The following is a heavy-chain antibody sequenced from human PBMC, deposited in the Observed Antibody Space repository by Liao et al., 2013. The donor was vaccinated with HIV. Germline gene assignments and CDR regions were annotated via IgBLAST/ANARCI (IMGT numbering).Heavy chain of an antibody. Sequence: QVQLQESGPGLVKPSQTLSLTCTVSGGSISSGNYYWSWIRQPAGKGLEWIGYISYSGSTTYSPSLKSRVTISVDTSKKQLSLKLSSVTAADTAVYYCARSTVDYSYFDLWGRGTLVTVSS. D-gene: IGHD4-11*01. J-gene: IGHJ2*01. CDR3: ARSTVDYSYFDL. CDR1: GGSISSGNYY. V-gene: IGHV4-61*10. CDR2: ISYSGST.